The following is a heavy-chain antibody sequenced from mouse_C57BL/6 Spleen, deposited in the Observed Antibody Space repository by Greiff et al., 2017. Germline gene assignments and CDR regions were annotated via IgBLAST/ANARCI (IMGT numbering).Heavy chain of an antibody. CDR2: IHPNSGST. CDR3: ARWYYGSQFDY. Sequence: QVQLQQPGAELVKPGASVKLSCKASGYTFTSYWMHWVKQRPGQGLEWIGMIHPNSGSTNYNEKFKSKATLTVDKSSSTAYMQLSSLTSEDSAVYYCARWYYGSQFDYWGQGTTLTVSS. J-gene: IGHJ2*01. CDR1: GYTFTSYW. V-gene: IGHV1-64*01. D-gene: IGHD1-1*01.